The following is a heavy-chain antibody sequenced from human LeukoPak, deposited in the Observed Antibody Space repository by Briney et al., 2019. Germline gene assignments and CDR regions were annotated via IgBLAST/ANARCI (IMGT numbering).Heavy chain of an antibody. CDR3: ARESIMRVGRQSDAFDI. Sequence: PGGSLRLSCAASGFTFRSYSMNRVRQAPGKGLEWVSSISSSSTYIYYADSVKGRFTISRDNAKNSLYLQMNSLRAEDTAVYYCARESIMRVGRQSDAFDIWGQGIMVTVSS. J-gene: IGHJ3*02. CDR2: ISSSSTYI. D-gene: IGHD3-22*01. V-gene: IGHV3-21*01. CDR1: GFTFRSYS.